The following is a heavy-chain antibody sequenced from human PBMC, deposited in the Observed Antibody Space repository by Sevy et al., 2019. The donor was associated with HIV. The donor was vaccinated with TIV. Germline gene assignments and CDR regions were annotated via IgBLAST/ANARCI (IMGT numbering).Heavy chain of an antibody. V-gene: IGHV4-34*01. J-gene: IGHJ6*02. Sequence: SETLSLTCDVSGGSLSGYFWLWIRQPPGRGLEWVGEVDHSGRTTYNPSPRSRVTISIKTSKSQFSLKLTPVTAADTAVYYCASPMVKNNRYGMELWGQGTTVTVSS. D-gene: IGHD3-10*01. CDR1: GGSLSGYF. CDR2: VDHSGRT. CDR3: ASPMVKNNRYGMEL.